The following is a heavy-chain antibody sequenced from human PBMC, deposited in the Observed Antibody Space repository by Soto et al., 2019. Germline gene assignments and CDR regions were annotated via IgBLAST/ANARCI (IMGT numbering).Heavy chain of an antibody. V-gene: IGHV3-21*01. Sequence: EVQLVESGGGLVKPGGSLRLSCAASGFTFSSYSINWVRQAPGKGLEWVSSISSSGDYIFYADSVKGRFTISRDNAKNSAYVHMNSLRAEDTAVYYCAKSPTGDAFDMWGQGTMVTVS. CDR2: ISSSGDYI. J-gene: IGHJ3*02. CDR3: AKSPTGDAFDM. CDR1: GFTFSSYS. D-gene: IGHD4-4*01.